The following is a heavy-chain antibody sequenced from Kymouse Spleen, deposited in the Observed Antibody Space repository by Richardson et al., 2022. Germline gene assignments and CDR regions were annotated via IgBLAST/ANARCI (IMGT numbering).Heavy chain of an antibody. D-gene: IGHD3-10*01. J-gene: IGHJ5*02. CDR3: ARGYYGSGSPFDP. Sequence: QVQLQQWGAGLLKPSETLSLTCAVYGGSFSGYYWSWIRQPPGKGLEWIGEINHSGSTNYNPSLKSRVTISVDTSKNQFSLKLSSVTAADTAVYYCARGYYGSGSPFDPWGQGTLVTVSS. V-gene: IGHV4-34*01. CDR1: GGSFSGYY. CDR2: INHSGST.